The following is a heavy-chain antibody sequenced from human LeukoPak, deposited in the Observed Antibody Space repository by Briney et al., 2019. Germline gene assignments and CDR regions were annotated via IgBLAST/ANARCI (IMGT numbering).Heavy chain of an antibody. J-gene: IGHJ6*03. CDR2: ISGSGGST. CDR3: AKSGRTDYINYYYYYMDV. CDR1: GFTFSSYA. D-gene: IGHD4-11*01. Sequence: GGSLRLSCAASGFTFSSYAMSWVRQAPGKGLEWVAAISGSGGSTYYADSVKGRFTISRDKSKNTLYLQVNSLRAEDTAVYYCAKSGRTDYINYYYYYMDVWGKGTTVTVSS. V-gene: IGHV3-23*01.